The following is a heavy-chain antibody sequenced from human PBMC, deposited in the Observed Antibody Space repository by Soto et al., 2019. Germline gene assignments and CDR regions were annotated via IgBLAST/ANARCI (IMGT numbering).Heavy chain of an antibody. CDR2: IWFDGSKQ. CDR1: GCSFTTYG. Sequence: QVELVESGGGVVQPGRSLRLSCVASGCSFTTYGLHWVRQAPGKGLEWVAVIWFDGSKQYYADYVKGRFTISRDNSKNIVYLEMNSMRVEDTAVYYCVKDHCGGDCYSDPYFDYWGQGTLVTVSS. J-gene: IGHJ4*02. CDR3: VKDHCGGDCYSDPYFDY. D-gene: IGHD2-21*02. V-gene: IGHV3-33*06.